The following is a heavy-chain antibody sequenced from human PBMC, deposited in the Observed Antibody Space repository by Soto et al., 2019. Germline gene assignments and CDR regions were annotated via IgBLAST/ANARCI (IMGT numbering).Heavy chain of an antibody. J-gene: IGHJ6*03. CDR1: GGTFSSYT. V-gene: IGHV1-69*02. CDR3: ARSPQPGWFGVEYYCLDV. D-gene: IGHD3-10*01. CDR2: IIPILGIA. Sequence: QVQLVQSGAEVKKPGSSVKVSCKASGGTFSSYTISWVRQAPGQVLEWMGRIIPILGIANYAQKFQGRVTITADKSTSEAYMELSSLRSKDTAVYYWARSPQPGWFGVEYYCLDVWGKGTTVTVSS.